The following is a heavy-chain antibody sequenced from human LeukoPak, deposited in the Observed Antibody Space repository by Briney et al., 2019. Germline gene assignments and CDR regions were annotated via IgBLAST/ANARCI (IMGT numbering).Heavy chain of an antibody. CDR1: GSTLTGYY. J-gene: IGHJ6*03. V-gene: IGHV1-2*02. Sequence: ASVKVSCKASGSTLTGYYMHWVRQAPGQGLEWMGCINPNSGGTNYAQKFQGRVTMTRDTSISTAYMELSRLRSDDTAVYYCARAAAPGKDYYYYMDVWGKGTTVTVSS. CDR2: INPNSGGT. CDR3: ARAAAPGKDYYYYMDV. D-gene: IGHD6-13*01.